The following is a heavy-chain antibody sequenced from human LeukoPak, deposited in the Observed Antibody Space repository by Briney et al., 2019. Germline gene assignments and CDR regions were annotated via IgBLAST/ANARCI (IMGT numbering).Heavy chain of an antibody. CDR1: GYAFTGCS. J-gene: IGHJ4*02. Sequence: ASVKVSCKASGYAFTGCSMHWVRQAPGQGLEWMGWINPNSGTNYAQKFQGRVTMTRDTSSTTAYMELRRLKSDDTAVYYCARVDPSNWGSDYWGQGTLVTVSS. CDR2: INPNSGT. V-gene: IGHV1-2*02. CDR3: ARVDPSNWGSDY. D-gene: IGHD7-27*01.